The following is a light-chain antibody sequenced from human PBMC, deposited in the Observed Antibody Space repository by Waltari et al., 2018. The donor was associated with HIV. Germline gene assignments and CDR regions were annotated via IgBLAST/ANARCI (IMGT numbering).Light chain of an antibody. Sequence: QSVLPQPPSASGTPGQRVTISCSGSSSNIGSKYFYWSHQLPGTAPKLLIHRNNQRPSGVPDRFSGSKSGTSASLAISGLRSEDEADYYCAAWDDSLSGFWVFGGGTKLTVL. V-gene: IGLV1-47*01. CDR3: AAWDDSLSGFWV. CDR2: RNN. J-gene: IGLJ3*02. CDR1: SSNIGSKY.